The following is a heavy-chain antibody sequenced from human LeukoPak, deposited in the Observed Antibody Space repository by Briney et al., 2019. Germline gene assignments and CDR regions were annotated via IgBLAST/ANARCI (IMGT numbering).Heavy chain of an antibody. CDR3: ARGHEHIVVVTAISDWFDP. CDR1: GGSFSGYY. D-gene: IGHD2-21*02. Sequence: SETLSLTCAAYGGSFSGYYWSWIRQPPGKGLEWIGEINHSGSTNYNPSLKSRVTISVDTSKNQSSLKLSSVTAADTAVYYCARGHEHIVVVTAISDWFDPWGQGTLVTVSS. J-gene: IGHJ5*02. CDR2: INHSGST. V-gene: IGHV4-34*01.